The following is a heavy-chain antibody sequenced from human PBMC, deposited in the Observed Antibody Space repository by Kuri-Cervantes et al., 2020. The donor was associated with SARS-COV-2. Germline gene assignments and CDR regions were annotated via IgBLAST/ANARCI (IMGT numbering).Heavy chain of an antibody. Sequence: GESLKISCAASGFTVSSNYMSWVRQAPGKGLEWVSVIYSCGSTYYADFVRGRFATTRDNSKNTLYLHMDSLRAEDTAIYYCARDDDSSTVWYGLDSWGQGTLVTVSS. D-gene: IGHD4-11*01. CDR2: IYSCGST. CDR3: ARDDDSSTVWYGLDS. V-gene: IGHV3-53*01. J-gene: IGHJ4*02. CDR1: GFTVSSNY.